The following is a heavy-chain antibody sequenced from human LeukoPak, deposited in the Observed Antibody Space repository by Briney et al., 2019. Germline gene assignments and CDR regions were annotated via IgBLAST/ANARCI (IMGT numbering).Heavy chain of an antibody. CDR3: AREADYDILAGYWDFDY. CDR1: GFTFSSYG. Sequence: GGSLRLSCAASGFTFSSYGMHWVRQAPGKGLEWVSSISSSSSYIYYADSVKGRFTIFRDNAKNSLYLQMNSLRAEDTAVYYCAREADYDILAGYWDFDYWGQGTLVTVSS. D-gene: IGHD3-9*01. V-gene: IGHV3-21*01. J-gene: IGHJ4*02. CDR2: ISSSSSYI.